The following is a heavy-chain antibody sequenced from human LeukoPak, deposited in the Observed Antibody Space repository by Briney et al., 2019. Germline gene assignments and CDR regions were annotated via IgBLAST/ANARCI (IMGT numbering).Heavy chain of an antibody. CDR3: ARLDAALSRWGIDV. CDR1: GRSLSGYY. J-gene: IGHJ6*02. CDR2: VHYSGNT. Sequence: SETLSLTCTVSGRSLSGYYWRWIRQSPRKGLEWIGYVHYSGNTHYNPYLKSRVTISVDTSKNQFSLTLTTVTAGDTAVLYCARLDAALSRWGIDVWGHGTTVTASS. V-gene: IGHV4-59*08. D-gene: IGHD5-18*01.